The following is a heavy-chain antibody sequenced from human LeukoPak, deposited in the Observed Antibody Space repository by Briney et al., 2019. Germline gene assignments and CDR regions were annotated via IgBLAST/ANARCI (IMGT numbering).Heavy chain of an antibody. V-gene: IGHV1-69*06. CDR1: GGTFSSYA. CDR3: ARGAYSNGLYYFDY. J-gene: IGHJ4*02. CDR2: IIPIFGTA. Sequence: ASVKVSCKASGGTFSSYAISWVRQAPGQGLEWMGGIIPIFGTANYAQKFQGRVTITADKSTSTAYMELSSLRSEDTAVYFCARGAYSNGLYYFDYWGQGTLVTVSS. D-gene: IGHD6-19*01.